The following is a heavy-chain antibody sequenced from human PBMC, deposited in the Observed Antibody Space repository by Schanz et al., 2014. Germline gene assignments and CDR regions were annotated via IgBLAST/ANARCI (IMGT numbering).Heavy chain of an antibody. V-gene: IGHV3-48*01. CDR3: VRDSFFAFDY. Sequence: EVHLLESGGGLVPPGGSLRLSCAASGFTFSIYAMHWVRQAPGKGLEWISYITYNGGTIYYADSVKGRFTMSRDNAKNSVFLQMNSLRAEDTAVYYCVRDSFFAFDYWGQGTLVTVSS. D-gene: IGHD3-3*01. CDR2: ITYNGGTI. CDR1: GFTFSIYA. J-gene: IGHJ4*02.